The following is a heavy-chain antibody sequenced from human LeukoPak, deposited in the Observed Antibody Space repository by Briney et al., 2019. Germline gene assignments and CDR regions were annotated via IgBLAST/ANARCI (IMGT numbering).Heavy chain of an antibody. J-gene: IGHJ2*01. Sequence: ASVKVSCKASGYTFTGYHMHWVRQAPGQGLEWMGWINPNSGGTNYAQKFQGWVTMTRDTSISTAYMELSRLRSDGTAVYYCARVYAGGLGRDSGYFDLWGRGTLVTVSS. CDR2: INPNSGGT. D-gene: IGHD4-23*01. CDR3: ARVYAGGLGRDSGYFDL. CDR1: GYTFTGYH. V-gene: IGHV1-2*04.